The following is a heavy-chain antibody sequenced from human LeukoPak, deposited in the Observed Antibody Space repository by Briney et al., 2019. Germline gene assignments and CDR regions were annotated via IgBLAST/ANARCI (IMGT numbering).Heavy chain of an antibody. D-gene: IGHD3-22*01. CDR2: IYHSGST. CDR1: GGSISSGGYY. CDR3: VGGDSSGYSEAFDI. J-gene: IGHJ3*02. V-gene: IGHV4-30-2*01. Sequence: PSQTLSLTCTVSGGSISSGGYYWSWIRQPPGKGLEWIGYIYHSGSTYYNPSLKSRVTISVDRSKNQFSLKLSSVTAADTAVYYCVGGDSSGYSEAFDIWGQGTTVTVSS.